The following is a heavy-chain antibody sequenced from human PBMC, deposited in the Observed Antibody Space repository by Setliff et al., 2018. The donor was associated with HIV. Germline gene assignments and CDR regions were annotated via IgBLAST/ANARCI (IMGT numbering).Heavy chain of an antibody. J-gene: IGHJ6*02. V-gene: IGHV3-48*03. CDR3: ARGSGYDKGAYHYYYGMDV. CDR1: GFPFSSYE. D-gene: IGHD5-12*01. CDR2: ISSSGSTI. Sequence: GGSLRLSCAASGFPFSSYEMNWVRQAPGKGLEWVSYISSSGSTIYYPDSVKGRVTISRDNTKNSLYLQMNSLRAEDTAVYYCARGSGYDKGAYHYYYGMDVWGQGTTVTVSS.